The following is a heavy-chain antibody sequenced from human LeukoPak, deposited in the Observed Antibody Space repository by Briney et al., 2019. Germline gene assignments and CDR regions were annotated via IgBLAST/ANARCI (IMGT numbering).Heavy chain of an antibody. D-gene: IGHD4-23*01. V-gene: IGHV3-74*01. CDR3: ARGLTPGGGNSAAY. CDR2: INGDGSST. Sequence: GGSLRLSCAGSGFTFSGFWMHWVRQAPGKGLVWVSRINGDGSSTNYADSVKGRFTISRDNARNTLYLQMNSLRAEDTGVYYCARGLTPGGGNSAAYWGQGTLGTVSS. J-gene: IGHJ4*02. CDR1: GFTFSGFW.